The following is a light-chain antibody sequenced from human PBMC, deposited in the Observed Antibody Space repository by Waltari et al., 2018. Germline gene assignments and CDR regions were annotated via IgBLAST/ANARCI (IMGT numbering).Light chain of an antibody. V-gene: IGKV2-28*01. Sequence: DIVMTQSPLSLPVTLGEPASISCRSSQSLLRSSGYNYLDWYLQKPGQSPQLLVYLGSHRASGVPDRFSGSGSGTDFTLKISRVEAEDVGVYYCMQPLQTPWTFGQGTKVEIK. CDR2: LGS. CDR1: QSLLRSSGYNY. J-gene: IGKJ1*01. CDR3: MQPLQTPWT.